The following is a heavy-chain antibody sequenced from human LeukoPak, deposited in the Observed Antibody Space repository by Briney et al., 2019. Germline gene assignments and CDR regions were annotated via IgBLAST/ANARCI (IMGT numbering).Heavy chain of an antibody. CDR2: ISGSSTTI. J-gene: IGHJ3*02. CDR1: GFTFSSYS. CDR3: ARGPSYGAFDI. D-gene: IGHD3-10*01. V-gene: IGHV3-48*01. Sequence: PGGSLRLSCAASGFTFSSYSVNWVRQAPGKGLEWVSFISGSSTTIYYADSVKGRFTISRDNSKNTLYLQMNSLRAEDTAVYYCARGPSYGAFDIWGQGTMVTVSS.